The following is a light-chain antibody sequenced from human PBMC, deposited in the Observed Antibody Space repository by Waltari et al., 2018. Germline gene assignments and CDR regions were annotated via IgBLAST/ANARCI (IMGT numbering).Light chain of an antibody. CDR3: QHYNNWPPWT. CDR1: QNLSSI. CDR2: CAS. V-gene: IGKV3-15*01. J-gene: IGKJ1*01. Sequence: EVVLTQSPATLAVSPGERATLSCRASQNLSSILAWYQQKPGQAPRLLIYCASTRATGIPARFSGSGSGTEFTLTISSLQSEDFAVYYCQHYNNWPPWTFGQGTKVEIK.